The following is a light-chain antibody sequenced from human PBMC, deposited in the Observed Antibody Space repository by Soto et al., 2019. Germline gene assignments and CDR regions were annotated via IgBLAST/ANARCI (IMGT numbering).Light chain of an antibody. V-gene: IGKV1-5*01. J-gene: IGKJ2*01. Sequence: DIQMTQSPSTLSASVGDRVTITCRASQSISSWLAWYQQKQRKAPKLLIYDASSLESGVPSRFSGSGSGTEFTLTVSSRQPDDFATYYCQHYNSYSYTFGQGTKLQIK. CDR2: DAS. CDR3: QHYNSYSYT. CDR1: QSISSW.